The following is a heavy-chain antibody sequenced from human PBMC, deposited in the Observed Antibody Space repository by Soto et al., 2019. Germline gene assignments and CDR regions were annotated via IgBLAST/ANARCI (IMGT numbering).Heavy chain of an antibody. Sequence: LSSAASGFSFNSYGMDGVRQKPGKGLEWVAVIWYDGSNKYYADSVKGRFTISRDNSKNTLYLQMNSLRAEDTAVYYCARGALDIVVVPAAMDLRYYYYMDVWGKGTTVTVSS. CDR3: ARGALDIVVVPAAMDLRYYYYMDV. J-gene: IGHJ6*03. CDR2: IWYDGSNK. CDR1: GFSFNSYG. D-gene: IGHD2-2*03. V-gene: IGHV3-33*01.